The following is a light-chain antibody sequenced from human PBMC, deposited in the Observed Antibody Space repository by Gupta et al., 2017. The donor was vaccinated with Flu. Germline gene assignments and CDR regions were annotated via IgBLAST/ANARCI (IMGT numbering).Light chain of an antibody. CDR2: KTS. J-gene: IGKJ2*01. Sequence: DIQMTQFPSTLSASVGDRVTITCRASQSISSLLAWYQQKPGKAPKILIYKTSSLKSGGPSRFSGSGAGTEVTLTINSLQPDDSATYYWQFQHTFGQGTKLEIK. CDR3: QFQHT. CDR1: QSISSL. V-gene: IGKV1-5*03.